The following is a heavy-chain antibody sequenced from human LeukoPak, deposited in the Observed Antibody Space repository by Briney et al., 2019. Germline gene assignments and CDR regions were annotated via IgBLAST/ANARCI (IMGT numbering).Heavy chain of an antibody. J-gene: IGHJ4*02. CDR3: AKDGDGYHN. CDR1: GFTFSRDW. Sequence: GGSLRLSCVASGFTFSRDWMSWVRQAPGKGLEWVANIKEDGSAQYYADSVKGRFTISGDNTKNLLYLQMNSLTAEDTAMYYCAKDGDGYHNWGQGALVTVSS. D-gene: IGHD3-9*01. CDR2: IKEDGSAQ. V-gene: IGHV3-7*01.